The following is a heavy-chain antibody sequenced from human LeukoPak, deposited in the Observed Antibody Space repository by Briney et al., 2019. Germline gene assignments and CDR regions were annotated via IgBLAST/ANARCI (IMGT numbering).Heavy chain of an antibody. CDR1: GFTFSSYA. V-gene: IGHV3-30-3*01. Sequence: GGSLRLSCAASGFTFSSYAMHWVRQAPGKGLEWVAVISYDGSNKYYADSVKGRFTISRDNSKNTLYLQMNSLRAEDTAVYYCVRPPRFGVRGVIPNFPYWGQGTLVTVSS. CDR3: VRPPRFGVRGVIPNFPY. D-gene: IGHD3-10*01. J-gene: IGHJ4*02. CDR2: ISYDGSNK.